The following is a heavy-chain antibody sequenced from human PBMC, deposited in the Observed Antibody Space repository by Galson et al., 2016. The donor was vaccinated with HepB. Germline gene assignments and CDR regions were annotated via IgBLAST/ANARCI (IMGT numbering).Heavy chain of an antibody. CDR2: IDWDDDK. CDR1: GFSLNSAGMR. V-gene: IGHV2-70*04. J-gene: IGHJ4*02. Sequence: PALVNPTQSLTLTCTFSGFSLNSAGMRVSWIRQAPGKALEWRARIDWDDDKFYSTSLRTRLTISKDTSKNQVFLIMTNMDPVDTATYYCARDSATYSSLDFWGQGTLVTVSS. D-gene: IGHD2/OR15-2a*01. CDR3: ARDSATYSSLDF.